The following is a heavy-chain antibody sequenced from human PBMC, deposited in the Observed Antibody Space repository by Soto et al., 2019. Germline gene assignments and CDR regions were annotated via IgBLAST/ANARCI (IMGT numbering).Heavy chain of an antibody. V-gene: IGHV4-30-4*01. CDR3: ARGSSSGWYSCDY. CDR1: TGSITSGNYY. J-gene: IGHJ4*02. D-gene: IGHD6-19*01. CDR2: IYYSGST. Sequence: QVQLQESGPGLVKPSQTLSLTCTVSTGSITSGNYYWSWIRQPPGKGLEWIGYIYYSGSTDYNSSLTSRVTISVDTSKNQFSLNLSSVTAADTAVYYCARGSSSGWYSCDYWGQGTLVTVSS.